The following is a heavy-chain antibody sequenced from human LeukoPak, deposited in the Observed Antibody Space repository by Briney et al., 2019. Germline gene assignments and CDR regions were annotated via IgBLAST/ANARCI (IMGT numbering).Heavy chain of an antibody. D-gene: IGHD5-18*01. CDR2: INPNSGGT. J-gene: IGHJ4*02. CDR1: GYTFTGYY. V-gene: IGHV1-2*02. Sequence: GASVKVSCKASGYTFTGYYMHWVRQAPGQGLEWMGWINPNSGGTNYAQKFQGRVTITADESTSTAYMELSSLRSEDTAVYYCARAGFGYSYGNFDYWGQGTLVTVSS. CDR3: ARAGFGYSYGNFDY.